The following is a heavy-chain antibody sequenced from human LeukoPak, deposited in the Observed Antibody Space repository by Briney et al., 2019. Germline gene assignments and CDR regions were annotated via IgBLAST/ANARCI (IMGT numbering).Heavy chain of an antibody. V-gene: IGHV3-7*01. CDR2: IKHNGSEK. CDR3: ARARYLNS. D-gene: IGHD2-15*01. Sequence: GGSLRLSCVGSGFTLSDNWMTWVRLAPGWGLEWVANIKHNGSEKNYADSVKGRFTISRDNAKNSVYLQMDRLRAEDTAVYYCARARYLNSWGQGTLVTVSS. CDR1: GFTLSDNW. J-gene: IGHJ4*02.